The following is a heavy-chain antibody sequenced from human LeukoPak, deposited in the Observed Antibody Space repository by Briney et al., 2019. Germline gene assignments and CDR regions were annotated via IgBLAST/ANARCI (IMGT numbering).Heavy chain of an antibody. CDR3: ARGATGVPAAQDY. J-gene: IGHJ4*02. V-gene: IGHV3-7*01. CDR2: IKQDGSEK. CDR1: GFTFSSYW. D-gene: IGHD2-2*01. Sequence: QSGGSLRLSCAASGFTFSSYWMSWVRQAPGKGLEWVANIKQDGSEKYYVDSVKGRFTISRDNAKNSLYLQMNSLRAEDTAVYYCARGATGVPAAQDYWGQGTLVTVSS.